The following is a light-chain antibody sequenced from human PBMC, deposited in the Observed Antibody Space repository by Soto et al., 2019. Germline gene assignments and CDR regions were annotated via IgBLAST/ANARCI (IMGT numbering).Light chain of an antibody. CDR3: QQYDSIPYT. Sequence: DIQMTQSPSTLSASVRDRVTITCRASQTINSWLAWYQQRPGKAPRLLIYKASTLESGVPSRFSGSGSGTEYTLTISTLQSDDFATYYCQQYDSIPYTFGQGTKLDIK. CDR1: QTINSW. J-gene: IGKJ2*01. V-gene: IGKV1-5*03. CDR2: KAS.